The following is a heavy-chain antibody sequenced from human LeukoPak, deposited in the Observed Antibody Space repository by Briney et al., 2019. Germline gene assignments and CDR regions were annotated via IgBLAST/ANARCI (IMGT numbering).Heavy chain of an antibody. V-gene: IGHV3-23*01. J-gene: IGHJ4*02. CDR2: ITGSGTNT. CDR3: VIWGDYDVLTGYYVPDY. D-gene: IGHD3-9*01. CDR1: GFTSSNYA. Sequence: GGSLRLSCVASGFTSSNYAMSWVRQAPGKGLEWVSAITGSGTNTYYADSVKGRFTISRDNSKNTVFLQMNSLRHEDTAIYYCVIWGDYDVLTGYYVPDYWGQGTLVTVSS.